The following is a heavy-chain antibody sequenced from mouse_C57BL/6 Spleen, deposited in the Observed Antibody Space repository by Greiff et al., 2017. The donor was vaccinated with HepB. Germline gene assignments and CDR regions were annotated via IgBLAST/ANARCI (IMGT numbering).Heavy chain of an antibody. J-gene: IGHJ3*01. CDR3: ASLDSSGYGFAY. CDR1: GYSITSGYY. D-gene: IGHD3-2*02. Sequence: ESGPGLVKPSQSLSLTCSVTGYSITSGYYWNWIRQFPGNKLEWMGYISYDGSNNSNPSLKNRISITRDTSKNQFFLTLNSVTTEDTATYYCASLDSSGYGFAYWGQGTLVTVSA. V-gene: IGHV3-6*01. CDR2: ISYDGSN.